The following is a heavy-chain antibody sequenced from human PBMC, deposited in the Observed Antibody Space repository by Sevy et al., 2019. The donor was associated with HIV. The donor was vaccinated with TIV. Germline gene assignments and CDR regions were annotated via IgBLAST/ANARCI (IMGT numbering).Heavy chain of an antibody. Sequence: GGCLRLSCAASGFTFSSYAMGWVRQAPGKGLEWVSTISGGGDATYYADSVKGRFTVSRDSSKNTLSLQMNSLRAEGTALYYCAKGLTTKSRFTFDPWGQGTLVTVSS. CDR3: AKGLTTKSRFTFDP. CDR2: ISGGGDAT. CDR1: GFTFSSYA. V-gene: IGHV3-23*01. D-gene: IGHD1-1*01. J-gene: IGHJ5*02.